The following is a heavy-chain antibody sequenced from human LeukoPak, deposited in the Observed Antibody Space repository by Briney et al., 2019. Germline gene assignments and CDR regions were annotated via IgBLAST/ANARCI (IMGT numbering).Heavy chain of an antibody. CDR1: GFTFSSYG. CDR3: ARPVVTSYYFDY. V-gene: IGHV3-30*03. Sequence: GGSLRLSCAASGFTFSSYGMHWVRQAPGKGLEWVAVISYDGSNKYYADSVKGRFTISRDNSKHTLYLQMNSLRAEDTAVYYCARPVVTSYYFDYWGQGTLVTVSS. J-gene: IGHJ4*01. CDR2: ISYDGSNK. D-gene: IGHD3-22*01.